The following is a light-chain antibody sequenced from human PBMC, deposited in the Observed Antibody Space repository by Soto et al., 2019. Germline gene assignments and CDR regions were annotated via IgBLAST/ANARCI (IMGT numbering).Light chain of an antibody. CDR1: QSVSNNY. Sequence: EIVLTQSPGTLSLSPGAGAPLSCRASQSVSNNYLAWYQQNPGQAPRLLIYGASNRATGIPDRFSGSGSGTDFTLTISRLEPEDFAVYYCQQYKTFGQGTKVDIK. J-gene: IGKJ1*01. CDR2: GAS. CDR3: QQYKT. V-gene: IGKV3-20*01.